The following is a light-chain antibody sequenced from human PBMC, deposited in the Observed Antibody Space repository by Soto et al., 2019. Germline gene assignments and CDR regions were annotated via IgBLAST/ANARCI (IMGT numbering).Light chain of an antibody. CDR1: QSISAW. Sequence: IQMAQSPSTLSASVGDSVSINCRASQSISAWLARYQQKPGKAPKLLIYAASSLQSGVPSRFSGSGSGTDFTLTISSLQPEDFATYYCLQDYNYPWTFGQGTKVDIK. CDR3: LQDYNYPWT. CDR2: AAS. J-gene: IGKJ1*01. V-gene: IGKV1-6*01.